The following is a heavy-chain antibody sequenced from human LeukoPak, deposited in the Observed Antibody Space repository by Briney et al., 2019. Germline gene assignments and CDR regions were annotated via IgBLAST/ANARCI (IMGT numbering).Heavy chain of an antibody. CDR2: ISSSSSTI. V-gene: IGHV3-48*04. CDR1: GFTFSSYS. D-gene: IGHD6-13*01. CDR3: ARVGRGSSSLADFDY. J-gene: IGHJ4*02. Sequence: PGGSLRLSCAASGFTFSSYSMNWVRQAPGKGLEWVSYISSSSSTIYYADSVKGRFTISRDNAKNSLYLQMNSLRAEDTAVYYCARVGRGSSSLADFDYWGQGTLVTVSS.